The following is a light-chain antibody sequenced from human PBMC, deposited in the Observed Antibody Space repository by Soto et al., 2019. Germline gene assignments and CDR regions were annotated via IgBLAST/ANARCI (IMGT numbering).Light chain of an antibody. Sequence: EVVMTQSPTTLSVSPGEGVTLSCRASQGIGDTLAWYQQRPGQTPSLLIYGAATRATGIPDRFSGSGSGTHFTLTISRLEPGDFAVYYCQHFGGTTFTFGQGTRLEIK. CDR2: GAA. J-gene: IGKJ5*01. CDR3: QHFGGTTFT. CDR1: QGIGDT. V-gene: IGKV3-20*01.